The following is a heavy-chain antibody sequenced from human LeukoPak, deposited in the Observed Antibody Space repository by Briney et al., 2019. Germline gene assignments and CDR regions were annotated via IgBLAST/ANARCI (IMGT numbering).Heavy chain of an antibody. CDR1: GGFISSSPYF. V-gene: IGHV4-39*07. J-gene: IGHJ4*02. CDR2: IFYSGST. CDR3: ARGRGYDPVVFYFDS. Sequence: SETLSLTCSVSGGFISSSPYFWGWIRQPPGKGLEWIGSIFYSGSTYYNPSLKSRVTISEDSSKNQFSLKVTSTTAADTAAYYCARGRGYDPVVFYFDSWGQGTLVTVPS. D-gene: IGHD1-1*01.